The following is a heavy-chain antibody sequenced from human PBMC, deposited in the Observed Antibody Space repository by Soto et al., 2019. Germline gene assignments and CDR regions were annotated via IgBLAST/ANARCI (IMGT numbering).Heavy chain of an antibody. CDR3: ATEALGYYDILD. J-gene: IGHJ4*02. V-gene: IGHV1-24*01. CDR1: GYTISVLS. CDR2: FDPEDGET. D-gene: IGHD3-9*01. Sequence: VSVNLYCKVAGYTISVLSMHWVRQAPGKGLEWMGGFDPEDGETIYAQKFQGRVTMTEDTSTDTAYMELSSLRSEDTAVYYCATEALGYYDILDWGQGTPVTVS.